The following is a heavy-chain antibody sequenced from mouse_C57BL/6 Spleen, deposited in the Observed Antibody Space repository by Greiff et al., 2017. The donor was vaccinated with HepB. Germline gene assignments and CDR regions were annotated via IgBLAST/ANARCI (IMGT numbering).Heavy chain of an antibody. Sequence: VQLQQSGAELVKPGASVKMSCKASGYTFTSYWITWVKQRPGQGLEWIGDIYPGSGSTNYNEKFKSKATLTVDTSSSTAYMQLSSLTSEDSAVYYCARSASITTVDAMDYWGQGTSVTVSS. D-gene: IGHD1-1*01. V-gene: IGHV1-55*01. CDR3: ARSASITTVDAMDY. J-gene: IGHJ4*01. CDR2: IYPGSGST. CDR1: GYTFTSYW.